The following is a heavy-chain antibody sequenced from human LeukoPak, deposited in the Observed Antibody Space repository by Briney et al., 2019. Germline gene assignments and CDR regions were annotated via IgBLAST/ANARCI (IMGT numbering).Heavy chain of an antibody. CDR1: GFTFSNYG. V-gene: IGHV3-30*02. CDR3: AKKTIVGATVDAFDI. Sequence: GRSLRLSCAASGFTFSNYGMHWVRQDPGKELEWVESIRYDGSNKYYADSVKGRFTISGDNSKNTLYLQMNSLRAEDTAVYYCAKKTIVGATVDAFDIWGQGTMVTVSS. CDR2: IRYDGSNK. J-gene: IGHJ3*02. D-gene: IGHD1-26*01.